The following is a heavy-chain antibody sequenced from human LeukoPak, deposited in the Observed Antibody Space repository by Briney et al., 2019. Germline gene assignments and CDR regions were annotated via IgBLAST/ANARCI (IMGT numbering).Heavy chain of an antibody. Sequence: PGESLRLSCAASGFSFTTYWMSWVRQAPGKGLEWVANIKQDGSEKYYVDSVKGRFTISRDNAKNSLYLQMNSLRAEDTAVYYCARDLVGARVYWGQGSLVTVSS. D-gene: IGHD1-26*01. CDR1: GFSFTTYW. CDR3: ARDLVGARVY. V-gene: IGHV3-7*01. CDR2: IKQDGSEK. J-gene: IGHJ4*02.